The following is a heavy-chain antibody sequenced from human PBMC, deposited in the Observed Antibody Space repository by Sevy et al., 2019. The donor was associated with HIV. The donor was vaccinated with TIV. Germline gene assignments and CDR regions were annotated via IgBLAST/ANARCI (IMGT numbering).Heavy chain of an antibody. CDR2: IDPISAGT. CDR1: GYTFTGHY. J-gene: IGHJ4*02. CDR3: VRIRFQTGAFDS. Sequence: ASVKVSCKASGYTFTGHYLHWVRQAPGRGLKWMGWIDPISAGTNYAQKFKGRVTMARDTSISTAYMELSRLRFDDTAMYYCVRIRFQTGAFDSWGQGTLVTVSS. D-gene: IGHD7-27*01. V-gene: IGHV1-2*02.